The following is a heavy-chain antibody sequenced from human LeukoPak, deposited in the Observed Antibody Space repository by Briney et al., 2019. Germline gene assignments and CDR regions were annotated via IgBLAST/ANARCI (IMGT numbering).Heavy chain of an antibody. V-gene: IGHV1-46*01. J-gene: IGHJ4*02. Sequence: ASVKVSCKASGYTFTSYYTHWVRQAPGQGLEWMGIINPSGGSTNYAQKFQGRVTMTRDTSTSTVYMELSSLRSEDTAVYYCARETSTGCFDYWSQGTLVTVSS. CDR2: INPSGGST. CDR1: GYTFTSYY. CDR3: ARETSTGCFDY. D-gene: IGHD4-17*01.